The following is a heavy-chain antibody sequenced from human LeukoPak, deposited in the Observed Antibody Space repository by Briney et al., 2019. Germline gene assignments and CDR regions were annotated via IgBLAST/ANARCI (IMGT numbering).Heavy chain of an antibody. CDR3: AKFRKPMALVDAFDT. CDR1: GITFSSYG. V-gene: IGHV3-30*18. Sequence: GGSLRLSCVTFGITFSSYGMHWVRQVPGKGLEWVAVISYDAKSNCHVDSVKGRFTISRDNSKNTLYLQMNSLRDEDTAVYYCAKFRKPMALVDAFDTWGQGIMVSVSS. D-gene: IGHD1-14*01. CDR2: ISYDAKSN. J-gene: IGHJ3*02.